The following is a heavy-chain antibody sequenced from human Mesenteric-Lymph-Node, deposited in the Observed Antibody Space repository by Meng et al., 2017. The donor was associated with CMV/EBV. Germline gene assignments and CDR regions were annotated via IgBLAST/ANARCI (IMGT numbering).Heavy chain of an antibody. CDR1: GFTFSSYA. J-gene: IGHJ5*02. V-gene: IGHV3-30*14. D-gene: IGHD3-16*01. CDR2: ISYDGSNK. Sequence: GGSLRLSCAASGFTFSSYAMHWVRQAPGKGLEWVAVISYDGSNKYYADSVKGRFTISRDNSKNTLYLLMNSLRADDTAVYYCARDGGWFDTWGQGTLVTVSS. CDR3: ARDGGWFDT.